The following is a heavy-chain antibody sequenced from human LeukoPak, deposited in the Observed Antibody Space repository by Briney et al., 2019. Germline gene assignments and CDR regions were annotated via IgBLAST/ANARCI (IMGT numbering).Heavy chain of an antibody. CDR3: AREVRSAWASFDP. D-gene: IGHD1-26*01. V-gene: IGHV4-34*01. CDR1: GGSFSGHY. J-gene: IGHJ5*02. CDR2: INHSGST. Sequence: SETLSLTCAVYGGSFSGHYWTWIRQPPGKGLEWIGEINHSGSTNYNPSLRSRVTISVDTSKNQFSLKLSSVTAADTAVYYCAREVRSAWASFDPWGQGTLVTVSS.